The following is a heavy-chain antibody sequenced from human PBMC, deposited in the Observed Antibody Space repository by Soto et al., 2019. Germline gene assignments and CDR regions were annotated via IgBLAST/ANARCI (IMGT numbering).Heavy chain of an antibody. CDR1: VGTFSSYA. J-gene: IGHJ4*02. CDR3: ARGPRGWGYSYGYYDY. V-gene: IGHV1-69*01. D-gene: IGHD5-18*01. CDR2: IIPIFGTA. Sequence: QVQLVQSGAEVKKPGSSVKVSCKASVGTFSSYAISWVRQAPGQGLEWMGGIIPIFGTANYAQKFQGRVTITADESTSTAYMELSSLRSEDTAVYYCARGPRGWGYSYGYYDYWGQGTLVTVSS.